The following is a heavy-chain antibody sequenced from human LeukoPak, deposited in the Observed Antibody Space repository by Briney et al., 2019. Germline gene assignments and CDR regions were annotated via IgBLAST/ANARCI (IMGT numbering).Heavy chain of an antibody. CDR3: ARDLDSYGSY. V-gene: IGHV3-53*01. Sequence: GGSLRLSCAASGFTVSSNYMSWVRQAPGKGLEWVSVIYSDGTTYYADSVKGRFTISRDNSKNTLYLQMSSLRAEDTAVYYCARDLDSYGSYWGQGSLVTVSS. CDR2: IYSDGTT. J-gene: IGHJ4*02. D-gene: IGHD5-18*01. CDR1: GFTVSSNY.